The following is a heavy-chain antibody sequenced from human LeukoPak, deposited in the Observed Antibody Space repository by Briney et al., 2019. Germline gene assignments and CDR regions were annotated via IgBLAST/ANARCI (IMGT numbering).Heavy chain of an antibody. V-gene: IGHV3-23*01. CDR2: IGSGGSP. Sequence: GGSLRLSCEASGFTFGSHAMYWVRQAPGKGLEWVAGIGSGGSPHYADPVKGRFTISRDNSRNTVYLQINSLRAEDTAVYYCGKTTVGYSSGQRPAWPADYWGQGTLVTVSS. J-gene: IGHJ4*02. CDR1: GFTFGSHA. CDR3: GKTTVGYSSGQRPAWPADY. D-gene: IGHD5-18*01.